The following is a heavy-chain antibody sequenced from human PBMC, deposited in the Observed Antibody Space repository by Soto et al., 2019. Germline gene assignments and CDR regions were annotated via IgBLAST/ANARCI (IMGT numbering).Heavy chain of an antibody. D-gene: IGHD1-26*01. V-gene: IGHV3-30*17. CDR2: VSDDGSEQ. CDR3: ARDPTGGYFHYDY. CDR1: GFSLRDYG. J-gene: IGHJ4*02. Sequence: GGSLRLSCAASGFSLRDYGMHWVRQAPGKGLEYVAAVSDDGSEQYYAGSVRGRFTISRDNSKNTVYLQLDSLTTGDTAVYYCARDPTGGYFHYDYWGQGALVTVSS.